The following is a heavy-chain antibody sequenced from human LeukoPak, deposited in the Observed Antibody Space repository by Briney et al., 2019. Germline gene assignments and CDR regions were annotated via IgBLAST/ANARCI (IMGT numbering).Heavy chain of an antibody. CDR2: IKQDGSEK. D-gene: IGHD6-19*01. Sequence: PGGSLRLSCAASGFTLSSYWMSWVRQAPGKGLEWVADIKQDGSEKYYVDSVKGRFTISRDNAKNSLFLQMNSLRDEDTAVYYCARDSSGPDYWGQGTLVTVSS. CDR3: ARDSSGPDY. CDR1: GFTLSSYW. J-gene: IGHJ4*02. V-gene: IGHV3-7*01.